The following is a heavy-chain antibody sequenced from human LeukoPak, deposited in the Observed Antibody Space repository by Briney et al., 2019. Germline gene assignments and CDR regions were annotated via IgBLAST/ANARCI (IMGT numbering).Heavy chain of an antibody. V-gene: IGHV1-46*01. J-gene: IGHJ5*02. CDR2: ISPSGAST. Sequence: GASVKVSCKASGYTFTSSYLHWVRQAPGQGLEWMGMISPSGASTTYAQKFQGRVTMTRDMSTSTVYMELSSLRSEDTAVYYCARDGTIFGVGTNWFDPWGQGTLVTVSS. CDR3: ARDGTIFGVGTNWFDP. CDR1: GYTFTSSY. D-gene: IGHD3-3*01.